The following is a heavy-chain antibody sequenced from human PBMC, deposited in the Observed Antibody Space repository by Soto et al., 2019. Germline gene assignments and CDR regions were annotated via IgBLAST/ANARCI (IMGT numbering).Heavy chain of an antibody. V-gene: IGHV3-21*01. CDR2: ISSSSSYI. CDR1: GFTFSSYS. Sequence: GGSLRLSCAASGFTFSSYSMNWVRQAPGKGLEWVSSISSSSSYIYYADSVKGRFTIFRDNAKNSLYLQMNSLRAEDTAVYYCARDLGYCSGGSCYTPAFDPWGQGTLVTVSS. D-gene: IGHD2-15*01. J-gene: IGHJ5*02. CDR3: ARDLGYCSGGSCYTPAFDP.